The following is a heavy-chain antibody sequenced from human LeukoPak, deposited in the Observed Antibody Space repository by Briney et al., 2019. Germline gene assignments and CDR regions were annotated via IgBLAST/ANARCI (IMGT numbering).Heavy chain of an antibody. J-gene: IGHJ4*02. V-gene: IGHV3-11*04. Sequence: GGSLRLSCAASGFTFSSYYMSWIRQAPGKGLEWVSYISSSGSTIYYADSVKGRFTISRDNAKNSLYLQMNSLRAEDTAVYYCARHHYYDFWSGHLVDYWGQGTLVTVSS. D-gene: IGHD3-3*01. CDR3: ARHHYYDFWSGHLVDY. CDR1: GFTFSSYY. CDR2: ISSSGSTI.